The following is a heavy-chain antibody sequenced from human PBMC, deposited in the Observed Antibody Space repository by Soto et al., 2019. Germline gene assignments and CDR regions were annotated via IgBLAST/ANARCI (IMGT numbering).Heavy chain of an antibody. CDR2: ISNSGRIT. J-gene: IGHJ4*02. Sequence: QVHLEESGGGLVKPGGSLRLSCTASGFIFSDYYMSWIRQAPGKGLEWVSDISNSGRITHHADSVEGRFTISRDNAKDSLYRQMDSLRPEDSAMYYCARDHGGGGLTLEYWGQGTLVTVSS. V-gene: IGHV3-11*01. CDR3: ARDHGGGGLTLEY. D-gene: IGHD3-16*01. CDR1: GFIFSDYY.